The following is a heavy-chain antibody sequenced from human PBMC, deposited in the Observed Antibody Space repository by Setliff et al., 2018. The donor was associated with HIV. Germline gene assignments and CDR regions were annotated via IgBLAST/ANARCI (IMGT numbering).Heavy chain of an antibody. D-gene: IGHD3-22*01. V-gene: IGHV4-59*11. CDR1: GASISSHS. CDR2: IDYSGRT. CDR3: ARVVYDSGGFFTTAGPLYLDR. J-gene: IGHJ2*01. Sequence: PTETLSLTCNVSGASISSHSWTWIRQPPGKGLEWIGSIDYSGRTDKKTSLKSRLRMSIDTSKNQFYVNLLSVKSADTAIYYCARVVYDSGGFFTTAGPLYLDRWGRSTLVTVSS.